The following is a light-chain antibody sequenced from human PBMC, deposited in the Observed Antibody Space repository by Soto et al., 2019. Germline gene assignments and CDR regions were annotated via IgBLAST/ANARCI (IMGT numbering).Light chain of an antibody. Sequence: EIVLTQSPGTLSLSPGERATLSCRASQSVRNNYLAWYQQKPGQAPRLLIYGASTRATGIPARFSGSGSGTDFTLAINSLEPEDFALYYCQQHDILPITFGQGTRLEIK. V-gene: IGKV3-20*01. CDR2: GAS. CDR1: QSVRNNY. J-gene: IGKJ5*01. CDR3: QQHDILPIT.